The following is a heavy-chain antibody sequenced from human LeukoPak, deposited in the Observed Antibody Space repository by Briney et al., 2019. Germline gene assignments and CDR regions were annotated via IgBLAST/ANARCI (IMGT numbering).Heavy chain of an antibody. CDR1: DGSLSNYY. CDR3: AGYHQWFLNDR. Sequence: PSETLYLTCAVSDGSLSNYYWSWFRQSPGEGLEWIAEIYPGETAKYNPSLWSRVTISADTSKSQFSLRLSSVTAADTAVYYCAGYHQWFLNDRWGQGTLVTVSS. V-gene: IGHV4-34*01. J-gene: IGHJ5*02. D-gene: IGHD2-8*01. CDR2: IYPGETA.